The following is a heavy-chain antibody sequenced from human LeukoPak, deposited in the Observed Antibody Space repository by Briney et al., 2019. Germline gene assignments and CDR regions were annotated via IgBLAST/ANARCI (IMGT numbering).Heavy chain of an antibody. D-gene: IGHD1-26*01. CDR2: INPNAGDT. CDR3: ARGEGYRVGAWWYFDY. CDR1: GYTFTTYY. Sequence: GAPVKVSCKASGYTFTTYYLHWVRQAPGQGLEWMGIINPNAGDTGYARKFLGRVTMTRDTSTSTVYMELSSLRSEDTAVYYCARGEGYRVGAWWYFDYWGQGTLVSVSS. V-gene: IGHV1-46*01. J-gene: IGHJ4*02.